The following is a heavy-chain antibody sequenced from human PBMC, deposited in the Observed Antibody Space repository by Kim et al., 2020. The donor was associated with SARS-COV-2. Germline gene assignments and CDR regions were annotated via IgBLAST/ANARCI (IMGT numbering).Heavy chain of an antibody. CDR3: ASLGLAAAVN. CDR1: GGSISSSSYY. V-gene: IGHV4-39*01. J-gene: IGHJ4*02. CDR2: IYYSGST. Sequence: SETLSLTCTVSGGSISSSSYYWGWIRQPPGKGLEWIGSIYYSGSTYYNPSLKSRVTISVDTSKNQFSLKLSSVTAADTAVYYCASLGLAAAVNWGQGTLVTVSS. D-gene: IGHD6-13*01.